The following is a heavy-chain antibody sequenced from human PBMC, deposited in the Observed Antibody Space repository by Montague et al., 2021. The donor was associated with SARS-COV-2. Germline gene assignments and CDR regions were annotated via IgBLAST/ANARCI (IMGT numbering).Heavy chain of an antibody. D-gene: IGHD3-10*01. J-gene: IGHJ6*02. V-gene: IGHV4-4*02. CDR3: ARQTTLLRGRAPPGV. Sequence: SETLSLTCAVSGDSINSEHWWSWVRQPPGKGLEWIVETHQWGGTNYNPSLRSRVSIFLDNSKNQFSLILTSVSAADTAVYYCARQTTLLRGRAPPGVWGQGTTVTVS. CDR2: THQWGGT. CDR1: GDSINSEHW.